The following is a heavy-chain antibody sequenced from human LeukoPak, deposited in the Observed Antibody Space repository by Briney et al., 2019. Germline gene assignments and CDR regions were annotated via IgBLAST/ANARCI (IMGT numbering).Heavy chain of an antibody. CDR2: INHSGST. J-gene: IGHJ4*02. CDR1: GGSFSGYY. V-gene: IGHV4-34*01. Sequence: PSETLSLTCAVYGGSFSGYYWSWIRQPPGKGLEWIGEINHSGSTNYNPSLKSRVTISVDTSKNQFSLKLSSVTAADTAVYYCARGGPGSTSHYWGQGTLATVSS. CDR3: ARGGPGSTSHY. D-gene: IGHD2-2*01.